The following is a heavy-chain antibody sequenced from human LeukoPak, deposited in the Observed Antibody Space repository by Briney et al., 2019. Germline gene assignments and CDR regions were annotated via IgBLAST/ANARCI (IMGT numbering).Heavy chain of an antibody. CDR2: IYYSGST. Sequence: SETLSLTCTVSGGSISSGDYYWSWIRQPPGKGLEWIGYIYYSGSTYYNPALKSRVTISVETTKNQFSLKLSSVTAADTAVYYCARGRLYYDSSGYYPNFDYWGQGTLVTVSS. V-gene: IGHV4-30-4*08. J-gene: IGHJ4*02. CDR1: GGSISSGDYY. CDR3: ARGRLYYDSSGYYPNFDY. D-gene: IGHD3-22*01.